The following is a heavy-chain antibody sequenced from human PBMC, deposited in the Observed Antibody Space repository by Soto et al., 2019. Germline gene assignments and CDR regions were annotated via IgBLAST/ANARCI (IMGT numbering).Heavy chain of an antibody. Sequence: SETLSLTCEVSGGSVSGGTYSWTWIRQAQGKGLEWIGYIYLSGTTYYNPSLKSRLSISVDRSRNQFYLNLTSVTAADTAVYYCGRRKTQYFFDLWDPGNRLTVSS. CDR1: GGSVSGGTYS. CDR2: IYLSGTT. CDR3: GRRKTQYFFDL. J-gene: IGHJ4*02. V-gene: IGHV4-30-2*01.